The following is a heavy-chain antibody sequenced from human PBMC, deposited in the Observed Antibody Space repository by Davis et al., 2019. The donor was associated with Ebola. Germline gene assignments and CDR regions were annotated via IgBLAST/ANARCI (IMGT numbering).Heavy chain of an antibody. J-gene: IGHJ5*02. D-gene: IGHD5-12*01. CDR1: GGSVSDTYS. CDR3: AKPTYEWFDP. Sequence: MPSETLSLTCAVSGGSVSDTYSWSWIRQAPGQGLEWLGYIYHSGTTYYNPSLKSRVTMSVDRSKNQFSLNLNSVTAADTAVYYCAKPTYEWFDPWGQGTLVTVSS. V-gene: IGHV4-30-2*01. CDR2: IYHSGTT.